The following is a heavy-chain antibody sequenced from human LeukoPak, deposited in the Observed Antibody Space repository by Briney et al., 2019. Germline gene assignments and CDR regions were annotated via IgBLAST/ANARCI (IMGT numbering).Heavy chain of an antibody. V-gene: IGHV4-39*01. CDR2: IYYSGGT. D-gene: IGHD4-17*01. Sequence: SETLSLSCTASGGSISSSCYCWGWLRPPQGKEWVWIGRIYYSGGTYYNPSLKRRDTISVDTSKSQFSLMLSSVTAADTAVYYCARRGHDYGDYYFDYWGQGTLVTVSS. J-gene: IGHJ4*02. CDR3: ARRGHDYGDYYFDY. CDR1: GGSISSSCYC.